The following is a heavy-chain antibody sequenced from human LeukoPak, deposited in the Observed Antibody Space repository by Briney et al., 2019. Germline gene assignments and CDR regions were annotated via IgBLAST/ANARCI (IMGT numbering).Heavy chain of an antibody. CDR1: GFTFDDYA. Sequence: GGSLRLSCAASGFTFDDYAMHWVRQAPGKGLEWVSGISWNSGSIGYADSVKGRFTISRDNAKNSLYLQMNSLRAEDTALYYCAKDISDSSGTDAFDIWGQGTMFTVSS. D-gene: IGHD3-22*01. J-gene: IGHJ3*02. V-gene: IGHV3-9*01. CDR3: AKDISDSSGTDAFDI. CDR2: ISWNSGSI.